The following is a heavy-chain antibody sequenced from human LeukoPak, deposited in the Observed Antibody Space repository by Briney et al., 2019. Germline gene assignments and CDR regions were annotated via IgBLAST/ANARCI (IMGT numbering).Heavy chain of an antibody. D-gene: IGHD2-21*01. CDR2: ISGSGGST. CDR1: GFSFSSCA. J-gene: IGHJ4*02. Sequence: GWSLRLSCAASGFSFSSCAISWVRQAPGKGLEWVSAISGSGGSTYYAASVRGRFTISRDNAKNTLDLQMNSLRPEDTAVYYCASDPPGYWGQGPLVTVSS. CDR3: ASDPPGY. V-gene: IGHV3-23*01.